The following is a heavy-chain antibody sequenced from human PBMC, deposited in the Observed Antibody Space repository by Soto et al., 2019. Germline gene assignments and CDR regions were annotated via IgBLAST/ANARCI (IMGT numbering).Heavy chain of an antibody. V-gene: IGHV3-23*01. J-gene: IGHJ4*02. CDR3: AKARCSTTNCYVPDY. Sequence: EVQLLESGGGLVQPGGSLRLSCVASGFTFSTYTMSWVCQAPGKGLEWVSVISGSGGSPSYADSVQGRFSISRDNPKNTLYLQMNSLRGEDTAMYYCAKARCSTTNCYVPDYWGQGTLVTVSS. D-gene: IGHD2-2*01. CDR1: GFTFSTYT. CDR2: ISGSGGSP.